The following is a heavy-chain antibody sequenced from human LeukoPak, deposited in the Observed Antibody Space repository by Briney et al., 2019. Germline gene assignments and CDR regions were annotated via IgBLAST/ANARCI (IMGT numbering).Heavy chain of an antibody. CDR1: GYTFTSYD. Sequence: ASVKVSCKASGYTFTSYDNNWVRLATAQGLEWMGWMNPNSGNTGYAQMFQGRVTMTSNTSISTAYMELSSLRSEDTAVYYCARVSEVVVVVAATHYYYGMDVWGEGPTVSVSS. CDR2: MNPNSGNT. J-gene: IGHJ6*04. V-gene: IGHV1-8*01. D-gene: IGHD2-15*01. CDR3: ARVSEVVVVVAATHYYYGMDV.